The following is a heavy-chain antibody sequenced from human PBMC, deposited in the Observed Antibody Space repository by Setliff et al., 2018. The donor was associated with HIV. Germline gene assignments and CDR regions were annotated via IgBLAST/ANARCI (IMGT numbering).Heavy chain of an antibody. CDR1: GYTFTSYY. J-gene: IGHJ6*03. V-gene: IGHV1-46*01. CDR2: INPSGGST. Sequence: ASVKVSCKASGYTFTSYYIHWVRQAPGQGLEWMGRINPSGGSTSYAQKFQGRVTMTRDTSTSTVYMELSSLRSEDTAMYYCARSRYQLLYDMDVWGKGTTVTVSS. D-gene: IGHD2-2*02. CDR3: ARSRYQLLYDMDV.